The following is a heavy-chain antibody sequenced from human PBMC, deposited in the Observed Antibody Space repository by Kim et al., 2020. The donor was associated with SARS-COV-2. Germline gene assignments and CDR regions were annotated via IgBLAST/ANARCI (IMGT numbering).Heavy chain of an antibody. V-gene: IGHV4-4*07. CDR1: GGSINSHW. CDR3: ARIGKDSSGWYHFDY. CDR2: IYASGRT. Sequence: SETLSLTCTVSGGSINSHWWNWIRQPAGKGLEWIGRIYASGRTDYNPSLESRVTMSVDTSKRQVSLMLTSVTAADTAMYYCARIGKDSSGWYHFDYWGQGTPVTVSS. D-gene: IGHD3-22*01. J-gene: IGHJ4*02.